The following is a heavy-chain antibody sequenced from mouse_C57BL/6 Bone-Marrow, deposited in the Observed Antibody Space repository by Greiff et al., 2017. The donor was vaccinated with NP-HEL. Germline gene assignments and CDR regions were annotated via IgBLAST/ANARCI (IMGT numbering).Heavy chain of an antibody. J-gene: IGHJ2*01. CDR2: ISSGGSYT. CDR1: GFTFSSYG. V-gene: IGHV5-6*02. D-gene: IGHD2-1*01. Sequence: KLQESGGDLVKPGGSLKLSCAASGFTFSSYGMSWVRQTPDKRLEWVATISSGGSYTYYPDSVKGRFTISSDNAKNTLYLQMSSLKSEDTARYYCARGYGNYNYGGQGTTLTVSS. CDR3: ARGYGNYNY.